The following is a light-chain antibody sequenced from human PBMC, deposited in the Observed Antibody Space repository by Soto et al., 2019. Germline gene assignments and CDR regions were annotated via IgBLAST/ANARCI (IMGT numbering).Light chain of an antibody. CDR3: QQRSGWPYT. J-gene: IGKJ2*01. Sequence: EIVLTQSPATLSLSPGERATLSCRASQSVSSSLAWYQQKPGQAPRLLIYDASNRATGIPARFSGSGSGTDFTLSISSLEPEEFAVYYCQQRSGWPYTFGQGTKLEIK. CDR2: DAS. CDR1: QSVSSS. V-gene: IGKV3-11*01.